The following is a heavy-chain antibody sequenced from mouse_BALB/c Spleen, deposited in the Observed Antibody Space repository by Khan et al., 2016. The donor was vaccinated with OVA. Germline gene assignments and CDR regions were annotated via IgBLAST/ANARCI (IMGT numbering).Heavy chain of an antibody. V-gene: IGHV1-80*01. D-gene: IGHD1-1*01. J-gene: IGHJ3*01. Sequence: QVQLQQSGAELVRPGSSVKISCKASGYTFSSSWMNWVKQRPGQGLEWIGQIYPGNDDTNYNGKFKGKATLTADKSSRTAYMQLTSLTSEDSAVYFCARSDGSRVVYWGQGTLVTVSA. CDR1: GYTFSSSW. CDR2: IYPGNDDT. CDR3: ARSDGSRVVY.